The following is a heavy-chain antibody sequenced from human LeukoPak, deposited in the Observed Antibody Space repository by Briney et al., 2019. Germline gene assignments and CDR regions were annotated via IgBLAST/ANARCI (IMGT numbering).Heavy chain of an antibody. Sequence: PGGSLGLSCEASGFTFSRYWMHWVRQAPGKGLVWVSRIKSDGKTNYADSVKGRFTISRDSSKNTLYLQMNSLRAEDTALYYCAKDAAGTRIPFDLWGQGTLVTVSS. J-gene: IGHJ5*02. V-gene: IGHV3-74*01. D-gene: IGHD4-17*01. CDR3: AKDAAGTRIPFDL. CDR1: GFTFSRYW. CDR2: IKSDGKT.